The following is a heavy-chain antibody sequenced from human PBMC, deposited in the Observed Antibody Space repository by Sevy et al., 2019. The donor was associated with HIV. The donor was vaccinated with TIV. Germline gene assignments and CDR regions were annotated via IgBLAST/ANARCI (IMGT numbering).Heavy chain of an antibody. D-gene: IGHD3-16*01. V-gene: IGHV3-48*02. CDR2: ISSSSSTI. Sequence: GGSLRLSCAASGFTFSSYSMNWVRQAPGKGLEWVSYISSSSSTIYYADSVKGRFTISRDNAKNSLYLKMNSLRDEDTAVYYCARVGVPDAQDYYYYYGMDVWGQGTTVTVSS. CDR1: GFTFSSYS. CDR3: ARVGVPDAQDYYYYYGMDV. J-gene: IGHJ6*02.